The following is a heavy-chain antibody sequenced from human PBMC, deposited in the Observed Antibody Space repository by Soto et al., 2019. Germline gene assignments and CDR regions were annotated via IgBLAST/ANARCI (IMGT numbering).Heavy chain of an antibody. D-gene: IGHD3-22*01. V-gene: IGHV3-21*01. CDR2: ISSSSSYI. Sequence: GGSLRLSCAASGFTFSSYSMNWVRQAPGKGLEWVSSISSSSSYIYYADSVKGRFTISRDNAKNSLYLQMNSLRAEHTAVYYCARYSCPRYYESRGYFPPLGSWGQGTLVTVSS. CDR1: GFTFSSYS. J-gene: IGHJ4*02. CDR3: ARYSCPRYYESRGYFPPLGS.